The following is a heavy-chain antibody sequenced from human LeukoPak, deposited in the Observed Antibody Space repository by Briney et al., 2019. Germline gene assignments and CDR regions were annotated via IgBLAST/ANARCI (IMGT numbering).Heavy chain of an antibody. CDR1: GLRMSNYG. CDR3: AKDVEDLEVSTAHYFDY. CDR2: ISASGATT. V-gene: IGHV3-23*01. Sequence: SGGSLRLSCVASGLRMSNYGMHWVRQAPGKGLEWVSGISASGATTYYAGSVRGRFTISRDNSENTVALQMHSLRADDTAVYYCAKDVEDLEVSTAHYFDYWGQGTPVTVSS. J-gene: IGHJ4*01. D-gene: IGHD5/OR15-5a*01.